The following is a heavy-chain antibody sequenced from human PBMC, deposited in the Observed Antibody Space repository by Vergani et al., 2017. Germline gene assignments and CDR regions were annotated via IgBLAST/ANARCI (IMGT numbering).Heavy chain of an antibody. CDR2: IYASGSA. V-gene: IGHV4-61*02. CDR3: ARGSYYGDFYYYMDV. J-gene: IGHJ6*03. Sequence: QVHLNEAGPGLVKPSQTLSLTFTVSGASIPSGSFYWSWIRQPAGKGLEWIGRIYASGSANYNPSLRSRVTMSIDTSKNQFSLSLNSVTVTDTAIYYCARGSYYGDFYYYMDVWGRGTTVTVSS. D-gene: IGHD3-22*01. CDR1: GASIPSGSFY.